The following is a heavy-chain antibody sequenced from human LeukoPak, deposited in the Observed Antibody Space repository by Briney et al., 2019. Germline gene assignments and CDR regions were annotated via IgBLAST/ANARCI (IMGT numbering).Heavy chain of an antibody. J-gene: IGHJ6*03. D-gene: IGHD6-13*01. CDR3: ARTTEAHSWRTRYYDYYMDV. Sequence: SETLSLTCSVSGSYLSSYYWSWIRQPAEKGLEWIGRIYPSGSTNYNPSLKSRVTISVDTSKNQFSLKLSSVTAADTAVYYCARTTEAHSWRTRYYDYYMDVWGKGTTVTVSS. V-gene: IGHV4-4*07. CDR1: GSYLSSYY. CDR2: IYPSGST.